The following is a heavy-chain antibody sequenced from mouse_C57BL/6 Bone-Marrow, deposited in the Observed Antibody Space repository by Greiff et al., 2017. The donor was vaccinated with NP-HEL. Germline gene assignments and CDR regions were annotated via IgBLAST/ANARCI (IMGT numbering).Heavy chain of an antibody. CDR3: AREGMGLLYYYAMDY. J-gene: IGHJ4*01. CDR2: IYPGSGST. V-gene: IGHV1-55*01. Sequence: QVQLQQPGAELVKPGASVKMSCKASGYTFTSYWITWVKQRPGQGLEWIGDIYPGSGSTNYNEKFKSKATLTVDTSSSTAYMQLSSLTSEDSAVYYCAREGMGLLYYYAMDYWGQGTSVTVSS. D-gene: IGHD1-1*01. CDR1: GYTFTSYW.